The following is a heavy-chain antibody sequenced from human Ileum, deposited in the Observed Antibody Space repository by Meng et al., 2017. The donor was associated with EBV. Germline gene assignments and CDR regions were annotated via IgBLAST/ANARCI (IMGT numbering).Heavy chain of an antibody. J-gene: IGHJ4*02. V-gene: IGHV4-61*01. CDR3: AGDPHSGSPH. CDR1: GGSVSSAHSF. D-gene: IGHD1-26*01. CDR2: MSYSGST. Sequence: VRLQEGGPGWVKPPGTLSLTCTASGGSVSSAHSFWTWIRQPPGKGLEWIGYMSYSGSTNYSPPLESRVTISVDTSKNQFSLKLSSVTAADTAVYYCAGDPHSGSPHWGQGTLVTVSS.